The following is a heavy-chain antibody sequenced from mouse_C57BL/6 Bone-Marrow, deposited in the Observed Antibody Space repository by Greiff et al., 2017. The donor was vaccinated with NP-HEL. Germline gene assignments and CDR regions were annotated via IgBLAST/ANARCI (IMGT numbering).Heavy chain of an antibody. V-gene: IGHV14-4*01. J-gene: IGHJ1*03. Sequence: EVKLQQSGAELVRPGASVKLSCTASGFNIKDDYMHWVKQRPEQGLAWIGWIDPENGDTEYASKFQGKATITADTSSNTAYLQLSSLTSEDTAVYYCTTTLFDGYYDWYFDVWGTGTTVTVSS. CDR3: TTTLFDGYYDWYFDV. CDR2: IDPENGDT. CDR1: GFNIKDDY. D-gene: IGHD2-3*01.